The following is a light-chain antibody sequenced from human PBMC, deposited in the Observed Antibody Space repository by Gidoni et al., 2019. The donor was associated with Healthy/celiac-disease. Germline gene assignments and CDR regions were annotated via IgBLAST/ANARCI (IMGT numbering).Light chain of an antibody. Sequence: EIVLTQSPGTLSLSPGERATLSCSASQSVSSSYLAWYQQKPGKAPRLLIYGASSRATGIPDRLSGSGSGTDFNLTISRLEPEDFEVYYCQQYGSSPPLTFGGGTKVEIK. CDR1: QSVSSSY. V-gene: IGKV3-20*01. CDR2: GAS. J-gene: IGKJ4*01. CDR3: QQYGSSPPLT.